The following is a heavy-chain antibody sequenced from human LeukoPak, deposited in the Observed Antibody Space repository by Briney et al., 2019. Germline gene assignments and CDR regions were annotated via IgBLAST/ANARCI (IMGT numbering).Heavy chain of an antibody. D-gene: IGHD3-22*01. CDR3: VKDFWPARDGGGYYSPFEY. V-gene: IGHV3-23*01. Sequence: GGSLRLSCAASGFTFSNYAMNWVRPAPGKGLEWVSGISANGDTTYYVDSVRGRFTISRDNSKNSVFLQMNSLRDADTAVYYCVKDFWPARDGGGYYSPFEYWGEGTLVTVSS. CDR1: GFTFSNYA. CDR2: ISANGDTT. J-gene: IGHJ4*02.